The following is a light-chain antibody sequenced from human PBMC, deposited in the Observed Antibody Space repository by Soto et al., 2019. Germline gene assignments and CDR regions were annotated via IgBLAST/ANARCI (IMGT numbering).Light chain of an antibody. Sequence: QSVLTQPPSASGTPGQGVTISCSGSSSNIGSNTVNWYQQLPGTAPKLLTYSNNQRPSGVPDRFSGSRSGTSASLAISGLQSEDEGDYYCAAWDDSLNGRGVFGGGTKLTVL. CDR2: SNN. CDR3: AAWDDSLNGRGV. CDR1: SSNIGSNT. J-gene: IGLJ3*02. V-gene: IGLV1-44*01.